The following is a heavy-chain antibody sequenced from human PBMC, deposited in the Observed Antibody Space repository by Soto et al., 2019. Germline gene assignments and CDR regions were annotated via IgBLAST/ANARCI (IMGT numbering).Heavy chain of an antibody. CDR2: ISINNGNT. Sequence: QVQLVQSGAEVKKPGASVKVSCKASGYTFTSSGITWVRQAPGQGLEWLGWISINNGNTRYAQNVQGRVIMTTDTSTNTTYIELRSLRIEDTAVYYCARCGNWDYASDSWGQGTLVTVS. CDR1: GYTFTSSG. CDR3: ARCGNWDYASDS. D-gene: IGHD1-7*01. J-gene: IGHJ4*02. V-gene: IGHV1-18*01.